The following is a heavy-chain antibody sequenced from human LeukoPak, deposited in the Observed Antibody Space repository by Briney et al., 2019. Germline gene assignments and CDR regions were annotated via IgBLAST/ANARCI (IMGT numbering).Heavy chain of an antibody. V-gene: IGHV4-39*01. CDR1: GGSISRSGYS. CDR3: ATPWGMYSSAWHEGIDY. CDR2: ISYSGTT. D-gene: IGHD6-19*01. Sequence: SETLSLTCTVSGGSISRSGYSWAWIRQPPGKRLEWIASISYSGTTYYNPSLKSRVTISLDTSKNQFSLKLDSVTAADTAVYYCATPWGMYSSAWHEGIDYWGQGTLVIVSS. J-gene: IGHJ4*02.